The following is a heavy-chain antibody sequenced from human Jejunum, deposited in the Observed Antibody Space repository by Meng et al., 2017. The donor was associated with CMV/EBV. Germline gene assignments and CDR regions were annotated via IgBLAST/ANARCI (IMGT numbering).Heavy chain of an antibody. V-gene: IGHV3-20*03. CDR3: ARHEWGSDSSCFDY. CDR1: GFNFVDYG. Sequence: SGFNFVDYGMSWVRQAPGKGLEWVAAINWSGSNAGYADSEKGRFTISRDNAKSTLYLEMNSLRAEDTAVYYCARHEWGSDSSCFDYWGQGTLVTVSS. J-gene: IGHJ4*02. D-gene: IGHD6-6*01. CDR2: INWSGSNA.